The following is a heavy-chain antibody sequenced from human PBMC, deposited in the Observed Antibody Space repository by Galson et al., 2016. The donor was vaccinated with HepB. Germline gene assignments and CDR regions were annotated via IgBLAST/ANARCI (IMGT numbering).Heavy chain of an antibody. CDR3: ARARDWELLTDC. Sequence: SVKVSCKASGYTFTSYGINWVRQAPGQGLEWMGWISAYNGHTNYAQKFQGRVTLTTDTSTSTAYMELRSLKSDDTAVYYCARARDWELLTDCWGQGTLVTVSS. CDR2: ISAYNGHT. J-gene: IGHJ4*02. CDR1: GYTFTSYG. D-gene: IGHD1-7*01. V-gene: IGHV1-18*01.